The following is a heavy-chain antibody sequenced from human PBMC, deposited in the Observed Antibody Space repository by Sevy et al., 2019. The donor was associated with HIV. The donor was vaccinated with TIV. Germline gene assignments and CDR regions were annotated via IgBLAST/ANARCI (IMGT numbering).Heavy chain of an antibody. Sequence: GGSLRLSCAASGFSYSSYGMHWVRQAPGKGLEWVAYIQYDGSNKDYADSVKGRFTISRDNSKNTLDLQMNSLRVEDTAVYYCAKEYSYGYYFDYWGQGTLVTVSS. CDR3: AKEYSYGYYFDY. V-gene: IGHV3-30*02. CDR2: IQYDGSNK. D-gene: IGHD5-18*01. J-gene: IGHJ4*02. CDR1: GFSYSSYG.